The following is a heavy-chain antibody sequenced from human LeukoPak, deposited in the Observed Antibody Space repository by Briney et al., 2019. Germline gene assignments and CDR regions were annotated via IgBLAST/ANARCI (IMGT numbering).Heavy chain of an antibody. D-gene: IGHD2-15*01. CDR1: GYSFTSYW. Sequence: GESMKISCKGSGYSFTSYWIGWVRQMPGKGLEWMGIIYPGDSDTRYSPSFQGQVTISADKSISTAYLQWSSLKASDTAMYYCARGYCSGGSCFYFDYWGQGTLVTVSS. CDR3: ARGYCSGGSCFYFDY. V-gene: IGHV5-51*01. J-gene: IGHJ4*02. CDR2: IYPGDSDT.